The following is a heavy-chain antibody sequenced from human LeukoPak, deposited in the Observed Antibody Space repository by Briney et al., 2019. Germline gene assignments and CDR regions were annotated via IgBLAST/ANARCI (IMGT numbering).Heavy chain of an antibody. CDR2: FYTSGST. CDR3: ATHYGSGLDWFDP. V-gene: IGHV4-61*02. CDR1: GGSISSGSYY. J-gene: IGHJ5*02. Sequence: SETLSLTCTVSGGSISSGSYYWSWIRQPAGKRLEWIGRFYTSGSTNFNPSLKSRVTISVDTSKNQLSLKLSSVTAADTAMYYCATHYGSGLDWFDPWGQGTLVTVSS. D-gene: IGHD3-10*01.